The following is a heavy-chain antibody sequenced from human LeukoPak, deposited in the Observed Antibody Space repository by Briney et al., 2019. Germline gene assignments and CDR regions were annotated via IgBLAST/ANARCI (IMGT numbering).Heavy chain of an antibody. D-gene: IGHD3-10*01. CDR3: ARGYRLVRGVIYDY. Sequence: GGSLRLSCAASGFSFSSYEMNWVRQAPGKGLEWVSYISSGSTIYSADSVKGRFTMSRDNAKNSLYLQMNSLRAEDTAVYYCARGYRLVRGVIYDYWGQGTLVTVSS. J-gene: IGHJ4*02. CDR2: ISSGSTI. CDR1: GFSFSSYE. V-gene: IGHV3-48*03.